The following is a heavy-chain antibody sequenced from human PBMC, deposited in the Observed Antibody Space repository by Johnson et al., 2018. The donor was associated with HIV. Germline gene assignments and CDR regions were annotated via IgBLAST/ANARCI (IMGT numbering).Heavy chain of an antibody. CDR3: GRACRDGYTCDAFDI. CDR2: IGTAGDT. D-gene: IGHD5-24*01. Sequence: VQLVESGGGLVQPGGSLRLSCAASGFTFSSYDMHWVRQATGKGLEWVSAIGTAGDTYYPGSVKGRFTISRENAKNSLYLQMNSLRAEDTAVYYCGRACRDGYTCDAFDIWGQGTMVTVSS. CDR1: GFTFSSYD. J-gene: IGHJ3*02. V-gene: IGHV3-13*01.